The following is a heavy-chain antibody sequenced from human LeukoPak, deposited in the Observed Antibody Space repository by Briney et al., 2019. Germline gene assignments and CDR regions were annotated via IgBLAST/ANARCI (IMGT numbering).Heavy chain of an antibody. CDR3: ARGVGPRYFDL. J-gene: IGHJ2*01. CDR1: GYTFTGYY. D-gene: IGHD1-26*01. V-gene: IGHV1-2*02. CDR2: INPNSGDT. Sequence: ASVTVSCKASGYTFTGYYLHWVRQAPGQGLEWMGWINPNSGDTNYAQKSQGRVTITRDTSISTAYMELSRLRSDDTAVYYCARGVGPRYFDLWGRGTLVTVSS.